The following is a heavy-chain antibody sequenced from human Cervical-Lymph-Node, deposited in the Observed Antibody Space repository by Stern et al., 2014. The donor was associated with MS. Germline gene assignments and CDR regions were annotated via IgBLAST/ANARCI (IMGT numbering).Heavy chain of an antibody. D-gene: IGHD4-17*01. CDR1: GGSISSGDYS. CDR2: IYHSVST. CDR3: ARSSTVTPNAFDI. Sequence: QVQLQESGSGLVKPSQTLSLTCAVSGGSISSGDYSWSWIRQPPGKGLEWIGYIYHSVSTYYNPSLKSRVTISVARAKNQFSLKLSSVTAADTAVYYCARSSTVTPNAFDIWGQGTMVTVSS. V-gene: IGHV4-30-2*01. J-gene: IGHJ3*02.